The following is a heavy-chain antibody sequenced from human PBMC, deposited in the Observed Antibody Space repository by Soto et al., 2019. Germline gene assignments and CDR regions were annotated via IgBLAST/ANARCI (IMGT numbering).Heavy chain of an antibody. J-gene: IGHJ5*02. V-gene: IGHV4-59*01. Sequence: SETLSLTCTVSGGSISSYYWSWIRQPPGKGLEWIGYIYYTGSTNYNPSLKSRVTISEDTSKNQFSMKLSSETAADMAVYYCARVVITMIRGVIHSSWFDPWGQGTLVTVSS. D-gene: IGHD3-10*01. CDR2: IYYTGST. CDR3: ARVVITMIRGVIHSSWFDP. CDR1: GGSISSYY.